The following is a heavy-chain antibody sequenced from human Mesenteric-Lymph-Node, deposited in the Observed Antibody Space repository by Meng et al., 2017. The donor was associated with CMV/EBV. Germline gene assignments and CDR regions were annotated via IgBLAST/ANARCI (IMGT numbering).Heavy chain of an antibody. J-gene: IGHJ6*02. CDR1: GDSVSSGSYY. CDR3: ATRGRRCSSTSCYPFYSYGMDV. CDR2: IYNSGYT. V-gene: IGHV4-61*01. Sequence: SETLSLTCTVSGDSVSSGSYYWSWIRQPPGKGLEWIGNIYNSGYTNYNPSLKSRVTISVDTSKNQFSLKLSSVTAADTAVYYCATRGRRCSSTSCYPFYSYGMDVWGQGTTVTAP. D-gene: IGHD2-2*01.